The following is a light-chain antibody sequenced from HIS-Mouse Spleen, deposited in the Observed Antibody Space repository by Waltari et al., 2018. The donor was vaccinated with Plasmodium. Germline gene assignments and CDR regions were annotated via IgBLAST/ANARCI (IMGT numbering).Light chain of an antibody. Sequence: QSALTQPASVSGSPGQSIPIPCPGTSSDVGSYYLVSWYQQHPGKAPKLMIYEGSKRPSGVSNRFSGSKSGNTASLTISGLQAEDEADYYCCSYAGSSTVFGGGTKLTVL. CDR2: EGS. CDR1: SSDVGSYYL. V-gene: IGLV2-23*01. J-gene: IGLJ3*02. CDR3: CSYAGSSTV.